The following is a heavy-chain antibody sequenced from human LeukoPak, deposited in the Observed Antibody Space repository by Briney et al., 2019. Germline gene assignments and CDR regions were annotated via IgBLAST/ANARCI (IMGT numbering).Heavy chain of an antibody. CDR2: IYTSGST. CDR1: GGSISSYY. J-gene: IGHJ6*03. Sequence: SETLSLTCTVSGGSISSYYWSWIRQPAGKGLEWIGRIYTSGSTNYNPSLKSRVTMSVDTSKNQFSLKLSSVTAADTAVYYCARGIAAAGSLYYYYYMDVWGKGTMVTVSS. D-gene: IGHD6-13*01. CDR3: ARGIAAAGSLYYYYYMDV. V-gene: IGHV4-4*07.